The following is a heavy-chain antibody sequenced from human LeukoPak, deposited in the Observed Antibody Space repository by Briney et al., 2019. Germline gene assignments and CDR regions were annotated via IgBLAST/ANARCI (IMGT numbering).Heavy chain of an antibody. CDR2: ISATGGST. CDR1: GFTFSSYA. J-gene: IGHJ4*02. D-gene: IGHD1-26*01. V-gene: IGHV3-23*01. Sequence: GGSLRLSCAASGFTFSSYAMSWVRQAPGKGLEWVSTISATGGSTYYADSVQGRFVISRDNSKNMLYLQMNSLRAEDTAVYYCAKDRAVGATRFDYWGQGTLVTVSS. CDR3: AKDRAVGATRFDY.